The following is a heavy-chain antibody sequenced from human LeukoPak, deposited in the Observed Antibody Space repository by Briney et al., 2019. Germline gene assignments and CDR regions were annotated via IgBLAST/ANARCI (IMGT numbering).Heavy chain of an antibody. V-gene: IGHV3-72*01. Sequence: HPGGSLRLSCAASGFTFSDHYIDWVRQASGKGLEWVGRSRDKGNSYTTAYAASVRGRFTISRDDSKNSLYLQMNSLKIEDTAVYYCTKLARAPRDFDYWGQGTLVTVSS. CDR1: GFTFSDHY. J-gene: IGHJ4*01. CDR2: SRDKGNSYTT. D-gene: IGHD3-10*01. CDR3: TKLARAPRDFDY.